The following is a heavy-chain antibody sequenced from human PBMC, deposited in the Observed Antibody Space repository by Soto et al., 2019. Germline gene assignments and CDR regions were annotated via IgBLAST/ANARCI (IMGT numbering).Heavy chain of an antibody. CDR3: ARDIRYYGSGSYYNH. V-gene: IGHV3-7*05. CDR1: GFTFSSYW. J-gene: IGHJ5*02. D-gene: IGHD3-10*01. CDR2: IKQDGSEK. Sequence: EVQLVESGGGLVRPGGSLRLSCAASGFTFSSYWMSWVRQAPGKGLEWVANIKQDGSEKYYVDSVKGRFTISRDNAKNSLYLQMNSLRAEDTAVYYCARDIRYYGSGSYYNHWGQGTLVTVSS.